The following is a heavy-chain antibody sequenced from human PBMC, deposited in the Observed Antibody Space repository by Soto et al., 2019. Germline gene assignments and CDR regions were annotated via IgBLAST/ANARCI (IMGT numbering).Heavy chain of an antibody. CDR1: GYTFTSYA. Sequence: QVQLVQSGAEVKKPGASVKVSCKASGYTFTSYAMHWVRQAPGQRLEWMGWINAGNGNTKYSQKLQGRVTITRDTSASTAYMELSSLRSEDTAVYYCASYYYGSGSYYGWFDPWGQGTLVTVSS. CDR3: ASYYYGSGSYYGWFDP. V-gene: IGHV1-3*01. D-gene: IGHD3-10*01. J-gene: IGHJ5*02. CDR2: INAGNGNT.